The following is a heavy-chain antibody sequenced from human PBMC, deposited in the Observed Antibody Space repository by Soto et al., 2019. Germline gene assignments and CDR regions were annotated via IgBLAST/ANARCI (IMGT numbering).Heavy chain of an antibody. D-gene: IGHD1-1*01. CDR2: INPNSGGT. J-gene: IGHJ4*02. V-gene: IGHV1-2*02. CDR3: ARGRTGTTPYFDY. CDR1: GYTFTGYY. Sequence: ASVKVSCKASGYTFTGYYLHWVRQAPGQGLEWMGWINPNSGGTNYAQKFQGRVAMTRDTSISTAYMELSRLRSDDTAVYYCARGRTGTTPYFDYWGQGNLVTVSS.